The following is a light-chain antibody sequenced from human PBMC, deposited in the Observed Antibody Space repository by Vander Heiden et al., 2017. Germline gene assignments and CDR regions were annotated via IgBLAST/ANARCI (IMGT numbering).Light chain of an antibody. Sequence: ETVLTQSPATLSLSPGESATLSCRASQSVRSYLAWYQQKPGQSPRLLIYDASNRATGIPARFSGSGSGTDFTLTISSLEPEDFAIYYCQQRRDWPLTFGGGTKVEIK. CDR2: DAS. J-gene: IGKJ4*01. CDR1: QSVRSY. V-gene: IGKV3-11*01. CDR3: QQRRDWPLT.